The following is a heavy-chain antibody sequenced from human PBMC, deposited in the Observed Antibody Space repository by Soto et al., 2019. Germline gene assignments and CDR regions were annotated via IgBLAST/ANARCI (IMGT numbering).Heavy chain of an antibody. J-gene: IGHJ6*02. Sequence: ASVKGSCKASGYTFTSYDINWVRQATGQGLEWMGWMNPNSGNTGYAQKFQGRVTMTRNTSISTAYMELSSLRAEDTAVYYCARRGYSSSWYYYYYYGLDLWGQGTTVTVPS. CDR1: GYTFTSYD. CDR2: MNPNSGNT. CDR3: ARRGYSSSWYYYYYYGLDL. V-gene: IGHV1-8*01. D-gene: IGHD6-13*01.